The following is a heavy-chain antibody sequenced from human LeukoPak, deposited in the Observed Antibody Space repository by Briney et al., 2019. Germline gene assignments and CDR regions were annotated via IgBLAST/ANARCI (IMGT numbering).Heavy chain of an antibody. J-gene: IGHJ5*02. V-gene: IGHV1-69*13. CDR3: ASRYCSSTSCLNWFDP. CDR2: IIPIFGTA. Sequence: GASVKVSCKASGGTFSSYAISWVRQAPGQGLEWMGVIIPIFGTANYAQKFQGRVTITADESTSTAYMELSSLRSEDTAVYYCASRYCSSTSCLNWFDPWGQGTLVTVSS. D-gene: IGHD2-2*01. CDR1: GGTFSSYA.